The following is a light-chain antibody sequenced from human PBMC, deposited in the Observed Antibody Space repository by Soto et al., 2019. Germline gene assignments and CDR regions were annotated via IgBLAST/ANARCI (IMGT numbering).Light chain of an antibody. CDR1: LRISKY. CDR3: QQSHSTPLT. V-gene: IGKV1-39*01. Sequence: DIKLTQSPSSLSASVGDRVTINCRASLRISKYLNWYRQKPGKAPKLLIYGASTLQSGVPSRFSGSGSGTDFTLTITNLQHEDPATYFCQQSHSTPLTFGGGTKLEI. CDR2: GAS. J-gene: IGKJ4*01.